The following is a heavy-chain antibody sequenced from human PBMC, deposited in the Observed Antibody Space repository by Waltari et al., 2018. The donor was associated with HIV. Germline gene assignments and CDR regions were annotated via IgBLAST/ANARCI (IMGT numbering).Heavy chain of an antibody. J-gene: IGHJ6*02. CDR2: INQGGSET. CDR3: VRADYWGLFSDYHYGLDV. Sequence: HLWEPGGVWFQRGGFFGLPEGAIVYLFVRSGSFGARQAPGQGQEWVARINQGGSETSYVDSVRGRFTVSRDDAKESLYLHMKSLRAKDTGVYYCVRADYWGLFSDYHYGLDVWGQGTTVIVSS. V-gene: IGHV3-7*01. CDR1: VYLFVRSG. D-gene: IGHD7-27*01.